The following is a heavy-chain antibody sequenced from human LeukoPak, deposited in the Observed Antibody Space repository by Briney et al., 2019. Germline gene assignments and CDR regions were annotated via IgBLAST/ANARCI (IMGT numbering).Heavy chain of an antibody. CDR1: GGTFSSYA. V-gene: IGHV1-69*05. J-gene: IGHJ4*02. CDR2: IIPIFGTA. Sequence: ASVKVSCKASGGTFSSYAISWVRQAPGQGLEWMGGIIPIFGTANYAQKLQGRVTITTDESTSTAYMELSSLRSEDTAVYYCARAAGQFFAFDYWGQGTLVTVSS. CDR3: ARAAGQFFAFDY. D-gene: IGHD3-3*01.